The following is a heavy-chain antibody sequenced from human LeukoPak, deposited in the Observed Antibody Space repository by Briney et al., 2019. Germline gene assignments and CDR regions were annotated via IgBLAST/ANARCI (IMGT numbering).Heavy chain of an antibody. CDR2: IWYDGSNK. CDR1: GFTFDDYA. J-gene: IGHJ4*02. CDR3: ARGGSMFRLAAIDY. D-gene: IGHD5-24*01. Sequence: PGGSLRLSCAASGFTFDDYAMHWVRQAPGKGLEWVAVIWYDGSNKYYADSVKGRFTISRDNAKNSLYLQMNSLRAEDTAVYYCARGGSMFRLAAIDYWGQGTLVTVSS. V-gene: IGHV3-33*08.